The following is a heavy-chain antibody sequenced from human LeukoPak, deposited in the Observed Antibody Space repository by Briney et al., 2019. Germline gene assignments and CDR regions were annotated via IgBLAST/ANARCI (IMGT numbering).Heavy chain of an antibody. CDR3: AREPPYDSSGYYGDY. D-gene: IGHD3-22*01. J-gene: IGHJ4*02. Sequence: GGSLRLSCAASGFTFSSYSMNWVRQAPGKGLEWVSYISSISSTIYYADSVKGRFTISRDNAKNSLYLQMNSLRAEDTAVYYCAREPPYDSSGYYGDYWGQGTLVTVSS. V-gene: IGHV3-48*01. CDR2: ISSISSTI. CDR1: GFTFSSYS.